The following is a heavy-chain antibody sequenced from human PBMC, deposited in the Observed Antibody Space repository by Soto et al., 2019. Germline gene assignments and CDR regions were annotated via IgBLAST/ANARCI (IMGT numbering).Heavy chain of an antibody. CDR2: MNPDSGNT. J-gene: IGHJ5*02. D-gene: IGHD3-16*01. CDR3: ARGRFRRTWFGT. Sequence: QVQLVQSGAEVKKPGASVKVSCKASGYTFTNYDIHWVRQATGQGLEWMGWMNPDSGNTGQSKQFQGRVTMTRDTSISTAYMEMSSLRSEDTAVYYCARGRFRRTWFGTWGQGAMVTVSS. V-gene: IGHV1-8*01. CDR1: GYTFTNYD.